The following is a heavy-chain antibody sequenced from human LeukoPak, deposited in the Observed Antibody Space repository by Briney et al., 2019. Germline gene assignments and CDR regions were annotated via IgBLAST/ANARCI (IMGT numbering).Heavy chain of an antibody. CDR1: GGATSSSSYY. J-gene: IGHJ3*02. CDR2: IYYSGRT. Sequence: PSETLSLTCTVSGGATSSSSYYWGSISHPPGKGLEWVGSIYYSGRTYYNPSLKSRVTISVDTSKNQFSLKLSSVTAADTAVYYCARWGIAAAGTGAFDIWGQGTIVTVSS. CDR3: ARWGIAAAGTGAFDI. D-gene: IGHD6-13*01. V-gene: IGHV4-39*01.